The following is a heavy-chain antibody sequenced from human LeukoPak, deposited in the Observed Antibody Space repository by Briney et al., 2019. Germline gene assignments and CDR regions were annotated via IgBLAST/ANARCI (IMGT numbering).Heavy chain of an antibody. CDR2: INPNSGGT. CDR3: ARSTAAAQPFDP. Sequence: ASVKVSCKASGYTLTGYYMHWVRQAPGQGLEWMGRINPNSGGTNYAQKFQGRVTMTRDTSISTAYMELSRLRSDDTAVYYCARSTAAAQPFDPWGQGTLVTVSS. D-gene: IGHD6-13*01. V-gene: IGHV1-2*06. J-gene: IGHJ5*02. CDR1: GYTLTGYY.